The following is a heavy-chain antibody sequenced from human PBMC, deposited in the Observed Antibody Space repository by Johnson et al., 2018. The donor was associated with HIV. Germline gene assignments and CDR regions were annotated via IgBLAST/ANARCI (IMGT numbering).Heavy chain of an antibody. CDR2: ISYDGSNK. D-gene: IGHD3-10*01. J-gene: IGHJ3*02. V-gene: IGHV3-30-3*01. CDR1: GFTFSSYA. CDR3: AREGGGTLLLGDEGAFDI. Sequence: QVQLVESGGGVVQPGRSLRLSCAASGFTFSSYAMHWVRQAPGKGLEWVAVISYDGSNKYYTGSVKGRFTSSRDNSKNTLYLQMNSLRDEDTAVYYCAREGGGTLLLGDEGAFDIWGQGTMVTVSS.